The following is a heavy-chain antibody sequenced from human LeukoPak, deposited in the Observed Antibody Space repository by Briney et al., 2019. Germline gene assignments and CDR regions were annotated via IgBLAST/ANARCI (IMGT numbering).Heavy chain of an antibody. Sequence: GGSLRLSCAASGFTFSTYWMHWVRQAPGKGLEWVANIKQDGSENYYVDSVKGRFTISRDNAKNSLYLQMNSLRAEDTAVYYCARDYYYMDVWGKGTTVTVSS. CDR2: IKQDGSEN. CDR1: GFTFSTYW. J-gene: IGHJ6*03. CDR3: ARDYYYMDV. V-gene: IGHV3-7*01.